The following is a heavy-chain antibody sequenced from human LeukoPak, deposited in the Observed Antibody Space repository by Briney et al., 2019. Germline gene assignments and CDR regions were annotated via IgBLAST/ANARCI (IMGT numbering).Heavy chain of an antibody. CDR3: VREGGAVSGTGAFDI. J-gene: IGHJ3*02. V-gene: IGHV3-13*01. Sequence: GGSLRLSCAASGFTLSSYDMHWVRQVTGEGLEWVSYIAPSGDTYYPDSVKGRFTISRENGKNSLSLQMNGLRAGDTAVYHCVREGGAVSGTGAFDIWGQGTLVTVSS. CDR1: GFTLSSYD. CDR2: IAPSGDT. D-gene: IGHD6-19*01.